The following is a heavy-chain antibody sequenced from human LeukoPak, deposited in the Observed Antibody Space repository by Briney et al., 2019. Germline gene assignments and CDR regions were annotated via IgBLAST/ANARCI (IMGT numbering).Heavy chain of an antibody. CDR3: ARAQPGYSGYDFVY. V-gene: IGHV1-18*04. Sequence: ASVKVSCKASGYTFTSYYMHWVRQAPGQGLEWMGWISAYNGNTNYAQKLQGRVTMTTDTSTSTAYMELRSLRSDDTAVYYCARAQPGYSGYDFVYWGQGTLVTVSS. CDR2: ISAYNGNT. J-gene: IGHJ4*02. D-gene: IGHD5-12*01. CDR1: GYTFTSYY.